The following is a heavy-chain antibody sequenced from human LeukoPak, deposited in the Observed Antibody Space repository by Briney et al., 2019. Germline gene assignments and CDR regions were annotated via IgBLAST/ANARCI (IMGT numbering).Heavy chain of an antibody. V-gene: IGHV4-39*07. D-gene: IGHD6-19*01. J-gene: IGHJ5*02. CDR1: GGSILSSSYF. CDR2: IYYSGAT. Sequence: SETLSLTCTVSGGSILSSSYFWGWIRQPPGKGLEWIGSIYYSGATYYNPSLKSRGTISVDSSKNQFSLKLTSVTAADTAVYYCARVAAEQWLPPPYNWFDPWGQGTLVTVSS. CDR3: ARVAAEQWLPPPYNWFDP.